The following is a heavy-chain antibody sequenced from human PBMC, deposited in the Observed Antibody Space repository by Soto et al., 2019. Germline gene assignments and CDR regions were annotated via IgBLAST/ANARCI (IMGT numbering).Heavy chain of an antibody. V-gene: IGHV3-23*01. D-gene: IGHD5-12*01. Sequence: PGGSLRLSCAASGFTFSSYAMSWVRQAPGKGLEWVSAISGSGGSTYYADSVKGRFTISRDNSKNTLYLQMNSLRAEDTAVYYCARDHGKRGYSGFDLDYWGHGTLVTVSS. CDR2: ISGSGGST. J-gene: IGHJ4*01. CDR1: GFTFSSYA. CDR3: ARDHGKRGYSGFDLDY.